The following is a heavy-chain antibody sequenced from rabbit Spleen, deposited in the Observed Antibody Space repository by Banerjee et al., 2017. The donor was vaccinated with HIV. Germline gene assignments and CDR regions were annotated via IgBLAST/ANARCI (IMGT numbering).Heavy chain of an antibody. D-gene: IGHD4-2*01. CDR2: IDPVFGIA. CDR3: ARGGYGGHIYAMGL. Sequence: QLKETGGGLVQPGGSLTLSCKASGFAFTTYYMSWVRQAPGKGLEWIGSIDPVFGIANYASWVNGRFTISRDNAQNTVDLQINSLTAADTATYFCARGGYGGHIYAMGLWGPGTLVTVS. CDR1: GFAFTTYY. J-gene: IGHJ4*01. V-gene: IGHV1S7*01.